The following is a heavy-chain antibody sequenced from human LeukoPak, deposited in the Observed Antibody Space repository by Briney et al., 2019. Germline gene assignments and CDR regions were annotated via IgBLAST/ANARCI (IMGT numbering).Heavy chain of an antibody. V-gene: IGHV4-38-2*02. D-gene: IGHD4-17*01. J-gene: IGHJ3*02. CDR3: AREVNYGDYGDNAFDI. CDR2: LYYSGDT. Sequence: LYYSGDTYSTPSLKSRVAISLDTSNNQFSLSLSSVTAADTAVYYCAREVNYGDYGDNAFDIRGQGTMVTVSS.